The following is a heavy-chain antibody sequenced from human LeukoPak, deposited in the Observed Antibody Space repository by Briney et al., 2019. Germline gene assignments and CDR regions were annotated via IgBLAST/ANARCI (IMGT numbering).Heavy chain of an antibody. D-gene: IGHD4-17*01. J-gene: IGHJ6*02. Sequence: SVKVSCKASGFTFTSSAMQWVRQARGQRLEWIGWIVVCSGNTNYAQKFQERVTITRDMSTSTAYMELSSLRSEDTAVYYCAADSHTTDYGDYETDYYYYGMDVWGQGTTVTVSS. CDR1: GFTFTSSA. CDR2: IVVCSGNT. CDR3: AADSHTTDYGDYETDYYYYGMDV. V-gene: IGHV1-58*02.